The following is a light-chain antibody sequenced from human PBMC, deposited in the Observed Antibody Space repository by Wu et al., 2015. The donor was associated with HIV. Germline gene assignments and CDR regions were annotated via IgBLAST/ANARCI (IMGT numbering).Light chain of an antibody. Sequence: EIVLTQSPGTLSLSPGERATLSCRASQSVSSSYLAWYQQKPGQAPRLLIYGASSRATGIPDRFSGSGSGTDFTLTISKLEPEDSAVYYCQQYGGSPPVTFGQGTRLEIK. J-gene: IGKJ5*01. V-gene: IGKV3-20*01. CDR2: GAS. CDR1: QSVSSSY. CDR3: QQYGGSPPVT.